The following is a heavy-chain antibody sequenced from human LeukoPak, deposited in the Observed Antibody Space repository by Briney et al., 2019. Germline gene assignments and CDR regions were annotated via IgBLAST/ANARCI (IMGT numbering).Heavy chain of an antibody. D-gene: IGHD6-19*01. Sequence: SETLSLTCTVPGGSISSYYWSWIRQPPGKGLEWIGYIYYSGSTNYNPSLKSRVTISVDTSKNQFSLKLSSVTAADTAVYYCARDWGMAVAGTNSQGWFDPWGQGTLVTVSS. CDR1: GGSISSYY. J-gene: IGHJ5*02. V-gene: IGHV4-59*01. CDR3: ARDWGMAVAGTNSQGWFDP. CDR2: IYYSGST.